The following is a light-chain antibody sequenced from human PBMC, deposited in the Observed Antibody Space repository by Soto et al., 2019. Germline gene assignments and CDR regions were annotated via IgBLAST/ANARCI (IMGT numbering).Light chain of an antibody. Sequence: DIQLTQSPSFLSASIGDRITITCRASQGIGSHLAWYQQKPGEAPKLLIYESSTVQSGVPPRFSGSGSGTEFTLTISNLQPEDFATYYCLHLDTYPINFGQGTRLEIK. CDR1: QGIGSH. CDR2: ESS. CDR3: LHLDTYPIN. V-gene: IGKV1-9*01. J-gene: IGKJ5*01.